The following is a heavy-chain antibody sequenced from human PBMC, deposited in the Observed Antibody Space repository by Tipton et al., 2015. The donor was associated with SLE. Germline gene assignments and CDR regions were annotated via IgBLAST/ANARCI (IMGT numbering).Heavy chain of an antibody. CDR3: ARDGTGLLGSYWYFDL. J-gene: IGHJ2*01. CDR1: GGSISSHY. D-gene: IGHD2-8*02. Sequence: GLVKPSETLSLTCTVSGGSISSHYWSWIRQPPGKGLEWIGYIYYSGSTNYNPSLKSRVTISVDTSKNQFSLKLSSVTAADTAVYYCARDGTGLLGSYWYFDLWGRGTLVTVSS. V-gene: IGHV4-59*11. CDR2: IYYSGST.